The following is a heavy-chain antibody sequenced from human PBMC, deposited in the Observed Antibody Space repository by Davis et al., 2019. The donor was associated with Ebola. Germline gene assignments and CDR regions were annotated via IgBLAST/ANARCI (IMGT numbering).Heavy chain of an antibody. D-gene: IGHD4-23*01. Sequence: SVPVSCKASAGTFISSAISWVRQAPGQGLEWMGGIIPIFGTANYAQKFQGRVTITADESTSTAYMELSSLRSEDTAVYYCARERGGTSDYWGQGTLVTVSS. V-gene: IGHV1-69*13. CDR1: AGTFISSA. CDR3: ARERGGTSDY. CDR2: IIPIFGTA. J-gene: IGHJ4*02.